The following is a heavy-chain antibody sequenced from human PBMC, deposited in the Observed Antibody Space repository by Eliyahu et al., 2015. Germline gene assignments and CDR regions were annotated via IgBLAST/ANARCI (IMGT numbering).Heavy chain of an antibody. CDR1: GYXFXGXX. CDR3: ARDLSGGSYGFRVYYYYGMDV. CDR2: XNPNSGGT. V-gene: IGHV1-2*02. J-gene: IGHJ6*02. Sequence: QVQLVQSGAEVKKPGASVKVXCKASGYXFXGXXXXXVRQAPGQGLEWMGWXNPNSGGTNYAQKFQGRVTMTRDTSISTAYMELSRLRSDDTAVYYCARDLSGGSYGFRVYYYYGMDVWGQGTTVTVSS. D-gene: IGHD1-26*01.